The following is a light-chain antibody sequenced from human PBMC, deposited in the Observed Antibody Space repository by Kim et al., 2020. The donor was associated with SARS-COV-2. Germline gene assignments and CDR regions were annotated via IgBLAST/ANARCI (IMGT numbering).Light chain of an antibody. V-gene: IGKV3-15*01. CDR1: QSVSSI. CDR2: GAS. Sequence: VSPGESAPLSCRASQSVSSILAWYQQNPGQAPSLLIYGASTRATGIPARFSGSGSGSEFSLPISSLQSEDFAVYYCQQYNNWPPYTFGQGTKLEI. CDR3: QQYNNWPPYT. J-gene: IGKJ2*01.